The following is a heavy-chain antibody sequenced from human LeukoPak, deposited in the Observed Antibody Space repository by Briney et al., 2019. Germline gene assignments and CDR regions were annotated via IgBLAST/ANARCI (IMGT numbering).Heavy chain of an antibody. D-gene: IGHD3-22*01. CDR3: AKDRTYYYDSSGLNY. V-gene: IGHV3-23*01. Sequence: PGGSLRLSCAASGFTFSSYAMSWVRQAPGKGLEWVSAISGSGGSTYYADSVKGRFTISRDNSKNTLYLQMNSLRAEDTAVYYCAKDRTYYYDSSGLNYWGQGTLVTVSS. CDR2: ISGSGGST. CDR1: GFTFSSYA. J-gene: IGHJ4*02.